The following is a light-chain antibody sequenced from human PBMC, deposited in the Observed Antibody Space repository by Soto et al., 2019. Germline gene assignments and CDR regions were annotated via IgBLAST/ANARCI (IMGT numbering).Light chain of an antibody. CDR1: QDIRKY. J-gene: IGKJ3*01. V-gene: IGKV1-33*01. CDR2: GAS. Sequence: DIQMTQSPSSLSASVGDRVTITCQASQDIRKYLNWYQQNPGRAPKLLIYGASNLETGVPSRFSGSGYGTDFIFTISSLQPEDIATYYCQQYDNLPPFTFGPGTKVAIK. CDR3: QQYDNLPPFT.